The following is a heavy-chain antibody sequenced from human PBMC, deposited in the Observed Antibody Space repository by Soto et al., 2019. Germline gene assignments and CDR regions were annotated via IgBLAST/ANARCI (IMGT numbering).Heavy chain of an antibody. D-gene: IGHD4-4*01. J-gene: IGHJ4*02. Sequence: EVQLVESGGGLVQPGGSLRLSYAASGFTFSAYWMHWVRQAPGEGLVCVSRINSDGTTTNYADSVKGRFTISRDNAENTLYLQMNSLRAADTAVYYCARGEMATVWPLAYWGQGALVTASS. CDR3: ARGEMATVWPLAY. V-gene: IGHV3-74*01. CDR1: GFTFSAYW. CDR2: INSDGTTT.